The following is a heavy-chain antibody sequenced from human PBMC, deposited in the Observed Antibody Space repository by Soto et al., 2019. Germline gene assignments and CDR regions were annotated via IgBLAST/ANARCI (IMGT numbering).Heavy chain of an antibody. D-gene: IGHD2-2*01. CDR2: ISPYNGNT. Sequence: QVQLVQSGDEVKKPGASVKVSCKASGYTFTNYGISWVRQAPGQGLEWMGWISPYNGNTKYPQKLQGRVTMTTDTSTHTSYMELRSLRSDDTAVYFCARDGDRCTSTRCSPWPDTHFDLWGRGTLVTVSS. CDR3: ARDGDRCTSTRCSPWPDTHFDL. J-gene: IGHJ2*01. V-gene: IGHV1-18*01. CDR1: GYTFTNYG.